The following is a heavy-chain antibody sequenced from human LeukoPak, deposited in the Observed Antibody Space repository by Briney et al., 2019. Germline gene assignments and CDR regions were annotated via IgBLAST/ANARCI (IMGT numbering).Heavy chain of an antibody. V-gene: IGHV1-18*01. CDR3: ARADYGSGSYYNDIPYYFDY. CDR1: GYTFTSYG. J-gene: IGHJ4*02. CDR2: ISAYNGNT. D-gene: IGHD3-10*01. Sequence: ASVKVSCKASGYTFTSYGISWVRQAPGQGLEWMGWISAYNGNTNYAQKLQGRVAMTTDTSTSTAYMELRSLRSDDTAVYYCARADYGSGSYYNDIPYYFDYWGQGTLVTVSS.